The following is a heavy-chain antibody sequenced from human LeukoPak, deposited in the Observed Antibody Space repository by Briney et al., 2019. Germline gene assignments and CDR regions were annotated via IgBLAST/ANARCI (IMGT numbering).Heavy chain of an antibody. CDR1: GGSISGFY. D-gene: IGHD3/OR15-3a*01. CDR2: VYYSGST. CDR3: ARSPAWTGYMGGLYFFNY. Sequence: SETLSLSCTVSGGSISGFYWNWIRQPPGKGLEWIGNVYYSGSTDYNPSLKSRVTILIDTSKNDFSLKLSSVTAADTAIYYCARSPAWTGYMGGLYFFNYWGQGTLVTVSS. J-gene: IGHJ4*02. V-gene: IGHV4-59*01.